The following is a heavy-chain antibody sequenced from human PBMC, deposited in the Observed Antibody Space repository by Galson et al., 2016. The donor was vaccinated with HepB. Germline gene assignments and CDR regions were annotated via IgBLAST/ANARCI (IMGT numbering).Heavy chain of an antibody. D-gene: IGHD2/OR15-2a*01. CDR1: GGYINAYY. V-gene: IGHV4-59*01. CDR3: ARSLSYGMDV. J-gene: IGHJ6*02. CDR2: IYFSGST. Sequence: SETLSLTCSVSGGYINAYYWNWIRQPPGKAPEWIGHIYFSGSTDYNPSLNSRVTISVDRSKNQFSLTLTSVTAADTAMYFCARSLSYGMDVWGPGTTVTVSS.